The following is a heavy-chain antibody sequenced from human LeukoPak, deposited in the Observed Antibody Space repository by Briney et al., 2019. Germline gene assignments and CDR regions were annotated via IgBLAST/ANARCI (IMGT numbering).Heavy chain of an antibody. V-gene: IGHV3-21*01. CDR1: GFTFSSYS. J-gene: IGHJ6*03. Sequence: PGGSLRLSCAASGFTFSSYSMNWVRQAPGKGLEWVSSISSSSSYIYYADSVKGRFTISRDNAKNSLYLQMNSLRAEDTAVYYCAQVSGIQGLVDYYMDVWGKGTTVTVSS. CDR3: AQVSGIQGLVDYYMDV. CDR2: ISSSSSYI. D-gene: IGHD5-18*01.